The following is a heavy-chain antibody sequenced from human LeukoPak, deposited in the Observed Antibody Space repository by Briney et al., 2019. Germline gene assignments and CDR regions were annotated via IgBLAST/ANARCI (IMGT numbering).Heavy chain of an antibody. CDR1: GGSISSYY. D-gene: IGHD6-19*01. CDR2: IHYSGST. CDR3: ARLIPAYSGSAWYYLDF. V-gene: IGHV4-59*08. J-gene: IGHJ4*02. Sequence: SETLSLTCTVSGGSISSYYWSWIRQPPGKGLEWIGYIHYSGSTIYSPSLKSRVTISLDTANNQFSLRLSSVTAADTAVYYCARLIPAYSGSAWYYLDFWGQGTLVTVSS.